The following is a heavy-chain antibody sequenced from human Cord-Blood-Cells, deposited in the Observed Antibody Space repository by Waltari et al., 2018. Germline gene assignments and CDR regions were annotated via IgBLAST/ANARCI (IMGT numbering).Heavy chain of an antibody. CDR2: IYYSGST. CDR1: GGSVSSGSYY. V-gene: IGHV4-61*01. D-gene: IGHD6-19*01. CDR3: ARDRLAVAGNYYYYYGMDV. Sequence: QVQLQESGPGLVKPSETLSLTCPVSGGSVSSGSYYSSWLRQPPGTGLEWLGYIYYSGSTNYNPSLKSRVTISVDTSKNQFSLKLSSVTAADTAVYYCARDRLAVAGNYYYYYGMDVWGQGTTVTVSS. J-gene: IGHJ6*02.